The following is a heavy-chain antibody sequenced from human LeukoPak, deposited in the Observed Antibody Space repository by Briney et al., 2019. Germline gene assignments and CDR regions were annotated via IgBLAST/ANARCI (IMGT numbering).Heavy chain of an antibody. CDR2: MNPNSGNT. D-gene: IGHD2-2*01. J-gene: IGHJ5*02. V-gene: IGHV1-8*01. CDR1: GYTFTSYD. CDR3: AREDCSSTSCYVNWFDP. Sequence: ASVKVSCKASGYTFTSYDINWVRRATGQGLEWMGWMNPNSGNTGYAQKFQGRVTMTRNTSISTAYMELSSLRSEDTAVYYCAREDCSSTSCYVNWFDPWGQGTLVTVSS.